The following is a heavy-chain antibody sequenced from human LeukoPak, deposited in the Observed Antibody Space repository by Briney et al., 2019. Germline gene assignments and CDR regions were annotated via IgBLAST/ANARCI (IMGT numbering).Heavy chain of an antibody. V-gene: IGHV1-46*01. CDR1: GYTFTSYY. CDR3: ARDPGRGNWFDP. J-gene: IGHJ5*02. Sequence: GASVTVSCKASGYTFTSYYMHWVRQAPGQGLEGMGIINPSGGSTTYAQKFQGRITMTRDTSTSTVYMELSSLRSEDTAVYYCARDPGRGNWFDPWGQGTLVTVSS. CDR2: INPSGGST.